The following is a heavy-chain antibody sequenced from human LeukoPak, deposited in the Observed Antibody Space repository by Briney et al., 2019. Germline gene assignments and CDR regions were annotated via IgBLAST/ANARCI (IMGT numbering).Heavy chain of an antibody. CDR3: ARDRTATHYSDY. CDR1: GFTFSSYG. D-gene: IGHD1-14*01. V-gene: IGHV3-33*08. Sequence: GGSLRLSCAASGFTFSSYGMPWVRQAPGEGLEWVAVIWSDASGQYYADSVKGRFSISRDNSKNTVYLEMNSLRAEDTAVYYCARDRTATHYSDYWGQGTLVTVSS. J-gene: IGHJ4*02. CDR2: IWSDASGQ.